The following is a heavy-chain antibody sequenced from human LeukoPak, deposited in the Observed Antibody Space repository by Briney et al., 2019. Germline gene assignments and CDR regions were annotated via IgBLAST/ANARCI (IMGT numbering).Heavy chain of an antibody. CDR3: ARDKLGRGVITATIDY. CDR1: GSTSGTFG. J-gene: IGHJ4*02. Sequence: PGGSRRPSSVPFGSTSGTFGMRWVRQVEGRGMGWVAVICYDGSNKYYPDSVQGRFTISRDNSKNTLYLQMNSLRAEDTAVYYCARDKLGRGVITATIDYWGQGTLVTVSS. CDR2: ICYDGSNK. D-gene: IGHD3-10*01. V-gene: IGHV3-33*01.